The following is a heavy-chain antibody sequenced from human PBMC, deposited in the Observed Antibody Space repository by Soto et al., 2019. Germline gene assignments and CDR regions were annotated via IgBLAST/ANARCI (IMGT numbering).Heavy chain of an antibody. V-gene: IGHV3-15*01. J-gene: IGHJ5*02. CDR3: IREVDCSSVSCSNNWFDP. CDR1: GFTFSNAW. Sequence: LRLSCAASGFTFSNAWMSWVRQGPGKGLEWLGRIRSKTDGGTTDYAAPVKGRFTISRDGSKNTLFLQMNSLKTEDTAVYYCIREVDCSSVSCSNNWFDPWGQGTLVTVSS. CDR2: IRSKTDGGTT. D-gene: IGHD2-2*01.